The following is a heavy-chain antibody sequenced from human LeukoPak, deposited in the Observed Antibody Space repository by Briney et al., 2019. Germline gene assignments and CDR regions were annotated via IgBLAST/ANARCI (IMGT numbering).Heavy chain of an antibody. D-gene: IGHD3-10*01. Sequence: KPSETLSLTCTVSGGSISSQYWSWIRQPPGKGLEWIGYIYSIGNTKYNPSLKSRVTISVDTSNNKFSLNLSSVTAADTAVYYRARERTGFGECDYWGQGTLVTVSS. CDR2: IYSIGNT. V-gene: IGHV4-59*11. CDR1: GGSISSQY. J-gene: IGHJ4*02. CDR3: ARERTGFGECDY.